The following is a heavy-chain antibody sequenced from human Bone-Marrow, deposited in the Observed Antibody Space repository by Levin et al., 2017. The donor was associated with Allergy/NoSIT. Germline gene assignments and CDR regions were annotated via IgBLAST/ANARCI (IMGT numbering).Heavy chain of an antibody. Sequence: QSGGSLRLSCAASGFTFSSHWMTWVRQAPGRGLEWVANFNEDGSHKSCVDSVKGRFTFSRDNAKNSLYVQMDSLRAEDTAVYYCARHIIRAATALDLWGPGTLVSVSA. D-gene: IGHD2-15*01. J-gene: IGHJ5*02. CDR3: ARHIIRAATALDL. CDR2: FNEDGSHK. CDR1: GFTFSSHW. V-gene: IGHV3-7*01.